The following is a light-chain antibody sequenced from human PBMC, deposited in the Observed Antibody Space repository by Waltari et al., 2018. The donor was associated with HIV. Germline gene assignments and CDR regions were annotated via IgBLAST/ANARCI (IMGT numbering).Light chain of an antibody. Sequence: SYLLAQPPSVSVAPGQTAILTCGGNNIGSKSVHWYLQKPGKAPLLVVDDDSDRPSGVPVRFAGSNSGNTATLTISGVEAGDEADYLCQVWDTAATEHVTFGGGTKLSVL. CDR2: DDS. J-gene: IGLJ2*01. V-gene: IGLV3-21*02. CDR1: NIGSKS. CDR3: QVWDTAATEHVT.